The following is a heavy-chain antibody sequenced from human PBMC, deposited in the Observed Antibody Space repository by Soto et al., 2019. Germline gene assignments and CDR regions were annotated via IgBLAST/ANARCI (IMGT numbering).Heavy chain of an antibody. CDR2: IVVGSGNT. V-gene: IGHV1-58*01. J-gene: IGHJ6*02. CDR1: GFTFTSSA. D-gene: IGHD4-4*01. CDR3: AKVRSDPYSTRSYYYYGMDV. Sequence: SVKVSCKASGFTFTSSAVRWVRQARGQRLEWIGWIVVGSGNTNYAQKFQERVTITRDMSTSTAYMELSSLRSEDTAVYYCAKVRSDPYSTRSYYYYGMDVWGQGTTVTVSS.